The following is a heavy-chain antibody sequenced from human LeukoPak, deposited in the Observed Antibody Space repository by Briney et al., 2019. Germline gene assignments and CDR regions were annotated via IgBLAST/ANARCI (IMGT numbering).Heavy chain of an antibody. Sequence: GGSLRLSCAASGFTFSSCWMSWVRQAPGKGLEWVANIKQDGSEKYYVDSVKGRFTISRDNAKNSLYLQMNSLRAEDTAVYYCAREVNYDFWSGSADWFDPWGQGTLVTVSS. D-gene: IGHD3-3*01. V-gene: IGHV3-7*01. CDR1: GFTFSSCW. CDR2: IKQDGSEK. J-gene: IGHJ5*02. CDR3: AREVNYDFWSGSADWFDP.